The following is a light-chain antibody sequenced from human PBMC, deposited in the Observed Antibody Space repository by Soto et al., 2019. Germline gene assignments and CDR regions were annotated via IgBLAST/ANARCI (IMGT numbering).Light chain of an antibody. Sequence: QSALTQPPSASGSPGQSVAISCTGTTGDIGNYNFVSWYQQHPGKAPKLLIFEVNKRPSGVPDHFSGSKSGNTASLTVSGLQAEDEADYYCSSHGGNSPYVFGTGTKVTVL. V-gene: IGLV2-8*01. J-gene: IGLJ1*01. CDR2: EVN. CDR3: SSHGGNSPYV. CDR1: TGDIGNYNF.